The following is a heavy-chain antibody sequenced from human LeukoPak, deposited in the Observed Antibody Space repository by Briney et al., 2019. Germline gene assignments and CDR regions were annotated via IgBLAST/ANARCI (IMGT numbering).Heavy chain of an antibody. CDR1: GFTFNNYW. CDR3: ARGADSGYSSDN. J-gene: IGHJ4*02. D-gene: IGHD3-9*01. Sequence: GGSLRPSCAASGFTFNNYWMHWVRQAPGKGLVWVSRINSDGRSTNYADSVKGRFTISRDNAKNTLYLQMNSLRAEDTAVYYCARGADSGYSSDNWGQGTLVSVSS. CDR2: INSDGRST. V-gene: IGHV3-74*01.